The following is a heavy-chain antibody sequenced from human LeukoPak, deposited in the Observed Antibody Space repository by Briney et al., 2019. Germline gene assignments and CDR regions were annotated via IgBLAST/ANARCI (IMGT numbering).Heavy chain of an antibody. CDR1: GFTFSSYS. CDR3: AGEINGYCSGGSCGDY. CDR2: ISSSSSTI. Sequence: GGSLRLSCAASGFTFSSYSVNWVRRAPGKGLEWVSYISSSSSTIYYADSVKGRFTVSRDNAKNSLYLQMNSLRAEDTAVYYCAGEINGYCSGGSCGDYWGQGTLVTVSA. D-gene: IGHD2-15*01. V-gene: IGHV3-48*01. J-gene: IGHJ4*02.